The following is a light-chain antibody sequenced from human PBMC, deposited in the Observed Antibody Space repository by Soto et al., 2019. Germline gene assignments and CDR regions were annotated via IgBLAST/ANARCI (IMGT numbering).Light chain of an antibody. CDR1: SSDVGGYNY. J-gene: IGLJ3*02. Sequence: QSALTQPASVSGSPGQSITISCTGTSSDVGGYNYVSWYQPHPGKAPKLMISNVGDRPSGVSNRFSGSKSGNTASLTISGLQTEDEADYYCSSYTSSGTVVFGGGTKLTVL. CDR2: NVG. CDR3: SSYTSSGTVV. V-gene: IGLV2-14*03.